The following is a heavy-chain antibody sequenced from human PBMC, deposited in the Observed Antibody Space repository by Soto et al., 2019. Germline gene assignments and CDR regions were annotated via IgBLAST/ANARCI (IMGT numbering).Heavy chain of an antibody. CDR1: GASVKNYF. Sequence: PSETLSLTCTVTGASVKNYFWSWIRQPPGKRLEWLGYVSYSGGTNSNPSVKGRVTISVDTSKNQFSLKLSSVTAADTAVYYCARGSYYDSSGYYGPWGQGTLVTVSS. CDR2: VSYSGGT. J-gene: IGHJ5*02. CDR3: ARGSYYDSSGYYGP. V-gene: IGHV4-59*02. D-gene: IGHD3-22*01.